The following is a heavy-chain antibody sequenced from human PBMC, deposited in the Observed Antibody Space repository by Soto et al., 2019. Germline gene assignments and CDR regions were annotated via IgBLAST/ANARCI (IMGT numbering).Heavy chain of an antibody. D-gene: IGHD4-17*01. V-gene: IGHV2-5*02. CDR2: IYGDNDK. Sequence: QITLKESGPSPVKPTQTLTVTCTFSGFSLSNSGVGVAWIRQPPGKALEWLALIYGDNDKRYSPSLKTRLTNTKDTSKNQVVLTMTNMDPVDTATYYCAPCTLHDYGDYDPGTSHVFDSWGQGTLVTVSS. CDR3: APCTLHDYGDYDPGTSHVFDS. J-gene: IGHJ4*02. CDR1: GFSLSNSGVG.